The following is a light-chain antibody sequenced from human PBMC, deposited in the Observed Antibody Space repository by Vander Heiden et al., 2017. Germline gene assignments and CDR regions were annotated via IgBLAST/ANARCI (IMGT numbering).Light chain of an antibody. V-gene: IGKV1-6*01. J-gene: IGKJ1*01. CDR1: QGIRND. CDR3: LQDYSYPQT. Sequence: AIQMTQSPSSLSASVGGRVIITCRASQGIRNDLGWYQQRPGKAPKLLIYAASSLQTGVPLRFSGSGSGTDFPLTISSLQPEDFATYYCLQDYSYPQTFGQGTKVEIK. CDR2: AAS.